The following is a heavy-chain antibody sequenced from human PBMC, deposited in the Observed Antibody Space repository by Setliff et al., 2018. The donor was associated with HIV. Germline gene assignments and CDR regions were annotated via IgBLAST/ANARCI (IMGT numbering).Heavy chain of an antibody. CDR3: ARASSRVNCSGGCCYRAPYAFDI. CDR1: GGSISSGSYY. J-gene: IGHJ3*02. D-gene: IGHD2-15*01. CDR2: IYPSGST. Sequence: PSETLSLTCTVSGGSISSGSYYWSWIRQPAGKGLEWIGHIYPSGSTNYNPSLKSRVTISVDTSKNQFSLKLTSVTAADTAVYYCARASSRVNCSGGCCYRAPYAFDIWGQGTMVTVSS. V-gene: IGHV4-61*09.